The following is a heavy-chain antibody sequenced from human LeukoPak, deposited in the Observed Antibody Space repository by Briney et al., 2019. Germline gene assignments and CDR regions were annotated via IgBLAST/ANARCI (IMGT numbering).Heavy chain of an antibody. D-gene: IGHD4-23*01. CDR1: GFTFSSYA. V-gene: IGHV3-64*01. Sequence: PGGSLRLSCAASGFTFSSYAMHWVRQAPGKGLEYVSAISSNGGSTYYANSVKGRFTISRDNSKTTLYLQMGRLRAEDMAVYYCARAPRGVVMGGNAFDIWGQGTMVTVSS. J-gene: IGHJ3*02. CDR2: ISSNGGST. CDR3: ARAPRGVVMGGNAFDI.